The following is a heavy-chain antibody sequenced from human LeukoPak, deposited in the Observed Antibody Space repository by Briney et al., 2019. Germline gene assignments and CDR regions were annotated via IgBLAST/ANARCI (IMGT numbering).Heavy chain of an antibody. CDR1: GGPFSGYY. D-gene: IGHD6-19*01. Sequence: SETLSLTCAVYGGPFSGYYWSWIRQPPGKGLEWIGEINHSGSTNYNPSLKSRVTISVDTSKNQFSLKLSSVTAADTAVYYCASDSSGIFGYWGQGTLVTVSS. V-gene: IGHV4-34*01. CDR3: ASDSSGIFGY. J-gene: IGHJ4*02. CDR2: INHSGST.